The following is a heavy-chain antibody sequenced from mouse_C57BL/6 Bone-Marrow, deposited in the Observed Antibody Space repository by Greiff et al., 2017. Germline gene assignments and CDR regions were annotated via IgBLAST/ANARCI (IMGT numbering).Heavy chain of an antibody. V-gene: IGHV5-9-1*02. J-gene: IGHJ4*01. D-gene: IGHD6-2*01. CDR1: GFTFSSYA. Sequence: EVKVEESGEGLVKPGGSLKLSCAASGFTFSSYAMSWVRQTPEKRLEWVAYISSGGDYIYYADTVKGRFTISRDNARNTLYLQMGSLKSEDTAMYYCTKSRISAMDYWGQGTSVTVSS. CDR2: ISSGGDYI. CDR3: TKSRISAMDY.